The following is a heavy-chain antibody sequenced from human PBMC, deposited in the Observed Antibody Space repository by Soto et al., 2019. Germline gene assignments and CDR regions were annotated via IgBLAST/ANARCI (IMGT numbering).Heavy chain of an antibody. CDR1: GFIFTNYG. CDR3: ANILGYRPGAADGFDG. V-gene: IGHV3-30*18. J-gene: IGHJ3*01. Sequence: GGSLRLSFEASGFIFTNYGMHRVRQAPGKGLEWVAVVSYDGSKEYYADSVKGRLTISRDNSKNMVYLQMSSLIVEDTAVYFCANILGYRPGAADGFDGWGQGTMVTVSS. CDR2: VSYDGSKE. D-gene: IGHD3-9*01.